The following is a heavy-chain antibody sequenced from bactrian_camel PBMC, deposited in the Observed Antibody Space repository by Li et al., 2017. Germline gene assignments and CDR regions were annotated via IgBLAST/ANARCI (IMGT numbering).Heavy chain of an antibody. CDR1: GSTYC. CDR2: IHDERTE. D-gene: IGHD6*01. J-gene: IGHJ4*01. CDR3: AAEEWILICGSWYPSDANN. Sequence: HVQLVESGGGSVQPGGSQRLSCVAHGSTYCMGWFRQAPGKEREVVADIHDERTESYADSVRGRFTISRDNAKNTLYLQMNSLKPEDTAMYYCAAEEWILICGSWYPSDANNWGQGTQVTVS. V-gene: IGHV3S53*01.